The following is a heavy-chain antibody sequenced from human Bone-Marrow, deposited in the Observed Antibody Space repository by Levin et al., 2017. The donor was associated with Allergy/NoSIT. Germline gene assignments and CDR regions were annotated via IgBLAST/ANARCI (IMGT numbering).Heavy chain of an antibody. Sequence: GGSLRLSCAASGFDFDDYAIHWVRQAPGKGLEWISSINWKSSRVDYADSVRGRFTISRDNVKNSLYLQMNSLTVEDTALYYCAKDSGTGTYEYFYGMDVWGQGTTVTVSS. J-gene: IGHJ6*02. D-gene: IGHD1-1*01. CDR3: AKDSGTGTYEYFYGMDV. CDR1: GFDFDDYA. CDR2: INWKSSRV. V-gene: IGHV3-9*01.